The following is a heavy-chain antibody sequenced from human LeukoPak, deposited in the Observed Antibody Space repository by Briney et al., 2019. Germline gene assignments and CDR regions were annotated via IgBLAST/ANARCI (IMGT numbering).Heavy chain of an antibody. J-gene: IGHJ5*02. CDR2: IYTNGST. CDR1: GGSISSGSYY. V-gene: IGHV4-61*02. D-gene: IGHD5-18*01. Sequence: SETLSLTCTVSGGSISSGSYYWSWIRQPAGKGLEWIGRIYTNGSTNYNPSLKSRVTISVDTSKNQFSLKLSSVTAADTAVYYCARDFGGYSYGSASLWFDPWGQGTLVTVSS. CDR3: ARDFGGYSYGSASLWFDP.